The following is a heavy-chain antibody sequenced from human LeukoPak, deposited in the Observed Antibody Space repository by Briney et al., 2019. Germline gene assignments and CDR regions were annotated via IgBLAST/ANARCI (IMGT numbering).Heavy chain of an antibody. CDR3: AKDHYWSIDY. CDR2: IKGDGIST. CDR1: GFDFSSNW. Sequence: GGSLRLSCAASGFDFSSNWMRWVRHAPGQGLVWVSRIKGDGISTNYADSVKGRFTISRDIAKNTLYLQMNSLRAEDTGVYYCAKDHYWSIDYWGRGTLVTVSS. J-gene: IGHJ4*02. D-gene: IGHD3-3*01. V-gene: IGHV3-74*01.